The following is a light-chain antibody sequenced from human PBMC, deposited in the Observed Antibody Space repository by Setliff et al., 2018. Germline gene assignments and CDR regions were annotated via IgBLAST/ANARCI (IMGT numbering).Light chain of an antibody. CDR1: GSDVGGYNY. CDR3: CSYAGSYTYV. Sequence: QSALAQPRSVSGSPGQSVTISCTGTGSDVGGYNYVSWYQQHPGKAPKVMIYDVSKRPSGVPDRFSGSKSGNTASLTISGLQAEDEAEYYCCSYAGSYTYVFGTGTKGTVL. J-gene: IGLJ1*01. V-gene: IGLV2-11*01. CDR2: DVS.